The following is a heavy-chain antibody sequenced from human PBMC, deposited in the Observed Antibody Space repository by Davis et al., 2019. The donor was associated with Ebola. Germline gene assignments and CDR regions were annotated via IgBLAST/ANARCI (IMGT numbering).Heavy chain of an antibody. CDR2: IWYDGSNK. CDR3: ARFRDPEIGYCSGGSCYPREDGMDV. CDR1: GFTFSSYG. D-gene: IGHD2-15*01. Sequence: GESLKISCAASGFTFSSYGMHWVRQAPGKGLEWVAVIWYDGSNKYYADSVKGRFTISRDNSKNTLYLQMNSLRAEDTAVYYCARFRDPEIGYCSGGSCYPREDGMDVWGQGTTVTISS. V-gene: IGHV3-33*08. J-gene: IGHJ6*02.